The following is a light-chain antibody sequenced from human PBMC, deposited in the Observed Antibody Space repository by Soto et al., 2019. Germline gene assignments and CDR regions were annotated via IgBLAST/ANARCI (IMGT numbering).Light chain of an antibody. CDR2: GVS. V-gene: IGKV3-20*01. CDR3: EQYGSSHRT. CDR1: QASNNR. J-gene: IGKJ1*01. Sequence: ETVMAQAPDTLSVSPGERATLCCRAGQASNNRFAWYERKDGQGPRLLLYGVSSRATGIPDRFSGSGSGTAFTLPISRLEPADFAVYYCEQYGSSHRTFGQGTKVDIK.